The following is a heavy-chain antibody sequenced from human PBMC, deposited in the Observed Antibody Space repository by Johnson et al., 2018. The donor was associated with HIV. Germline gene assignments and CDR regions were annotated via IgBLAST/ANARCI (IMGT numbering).Heavy chain of an antibody. CDR2: SWNSGSI. D-gene: IGHD6-13*01. Sequence: VQLVESGGGLIQPGGSLSLSCAVSGFTVSSDYMSWVRQAPGKGLEWVSGISWNSGSIAYADSVKGRFTISRDNSRNTLYLQMNSLRVEDTAVYYCAKDQWSSSWTNDAFAMWGQGTMVTVSS. CDR1: GFTVSSDY. CDR3: AKDQWSSSWTNDAFAM. J-gene: IGHJ3*02. V-gene: IGHV3-53*01.